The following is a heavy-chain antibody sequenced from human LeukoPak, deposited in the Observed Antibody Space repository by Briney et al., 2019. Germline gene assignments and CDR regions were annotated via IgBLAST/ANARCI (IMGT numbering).Heavy chain of an antibody. CDR2: LSSSSDYI. J-gene: IGHJ4*02. CDR1: GFTFSSYR. D-gene: IGHD2-2*01. Sequence: GGSLRLSCAASGFTFSSYRVTWVRQAPGKGLEWVSSLSSSSDYIYYADSVKGRFTISRDNAKNSLYLQMNSLTVADTAVYYCAREGNCAGTTCHFDSWGQGTLVTVSS. CDR3: AREGNCAGTTCHFDS. V-gene: IGHV3-21*01.